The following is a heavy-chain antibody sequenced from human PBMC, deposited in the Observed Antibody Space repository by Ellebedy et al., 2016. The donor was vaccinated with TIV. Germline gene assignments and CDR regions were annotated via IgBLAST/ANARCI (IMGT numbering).Heavy chain of an antibody. Sequence: GESLKISCVASGFTLSSYRMSWVRQAPGKGLEWVANINQDGSEKYYVDSVKGRFTISRDNAKNSLYVQMTSLRVEDTALYYRAIDLGDSWGQGTLVTVSS. J-gene: IGHJ4*02. V-gene: IGHV3-7*01. CDR1: GFTLSSYR. CDR2: INQDGSEK. D-gene: IGHD7-27*01. CDR3: AIDLGDS.